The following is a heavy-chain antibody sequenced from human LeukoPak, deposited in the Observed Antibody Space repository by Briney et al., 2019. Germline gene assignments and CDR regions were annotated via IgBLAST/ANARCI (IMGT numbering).Heavy chain of an antibody. CDR2: INPSGGST. Sequence: ASVKVSCKASGYTFTSYYMHWVRQAPGQGLEWMGIINPSGGSTTYAQKFRGRVTMTTDTSTSTAYMELRSLRSDDTAVYYCARAHVDTAMVTWFDPWGQGTLVTVSS. CDR1: GYTFTSYY. V-gene: IGHV1-46*01. J-gene: IGHJ5*02. CDR3: ARAHVDTAMVTWFDP. D-gene: IGHD5-18*01.